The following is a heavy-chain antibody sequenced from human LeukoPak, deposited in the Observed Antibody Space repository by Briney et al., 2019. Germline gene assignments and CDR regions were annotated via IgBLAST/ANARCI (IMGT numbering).Heavy chain of an antibody. CDR2: IYYSGST. CDR3: ARALYGSGTYYYYYYMDV. J-gene: IGHJ6*03. V-gene: IGHV4-59*01. Sequence: SETLSLTCTVSGASISSYYWSWIRQPPGKGLEWIGYIYYSGSTNYNPSLKSRVTISVDTSKNQFSLKLSSVTAADTAVYYCARALYGSGTYYYYYYMDVWGKGTTDTVSS. CDR1: GASISSYY. D-gene: IGHD3-10*01.